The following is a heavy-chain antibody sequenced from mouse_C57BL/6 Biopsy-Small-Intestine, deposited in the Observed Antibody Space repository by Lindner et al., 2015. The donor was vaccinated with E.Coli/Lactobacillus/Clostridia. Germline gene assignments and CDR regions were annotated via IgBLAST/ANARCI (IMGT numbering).Heavy chain of an antibody. V-gene: IGHV1-54*01. Sequence: QLQESGSELVRPGTSVKVSCKASGYAFTNYLIEWIKQRPGQGLEWIGVIYPGSGGSNYNEKFKGKATLTADKSSTTAYMQLSSLTSEDSAVYFCARGGYYSNYVHAMDYWGQGTSVTVSS. CDR1: GYAFTNYL. J-gene: IGHJ4*01. CDR3: ARGGYYSNYVHAMDY. CDR2: IYPGSGGS. D-gene: IGHD2-5*01.